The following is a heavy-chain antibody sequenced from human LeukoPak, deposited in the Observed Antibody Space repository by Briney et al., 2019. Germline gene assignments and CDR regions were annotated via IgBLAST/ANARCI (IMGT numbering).Heavy chain of an antibody. CDR3: ARDTADFWSGYYDPSFDY. V-gene: IGHV1-2*02. D-gene: IGHD3-3*01. CDR2: INPNSGGT. CDR1: GYTFTGYY. J-gene: IGHJ4*02. Sequence: ASVKVSCKASGYTFTGYYMHWVRQAPGQGLEWMGWINPNSGGTNYAQKFQSRVTMTRDTSISTAYMELSRLRSDDTAVYYCARDTADFWSGYYDPSFDYWGQGTLVTVSS.